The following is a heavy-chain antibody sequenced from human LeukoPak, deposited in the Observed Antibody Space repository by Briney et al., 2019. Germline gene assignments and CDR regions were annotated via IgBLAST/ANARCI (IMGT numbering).Heavy chain of an antibody. V-gene: IGHV4-4*07. CDR1: GGSISSYY. J-gene: IGHJ6*02. CDR2: IYTSGST. Sequence: NSSETLSLTCTVSGGSISSYYWSWIRQPAGKGLEWIGRIYTSGSTNYNPSLKSRVTMSVDTSKNQFSLKLSSVTAADTAVYYYARMDIVVVPAADLTDPYYYYYGMDVWGQGTTVTVSS. CDR3: ARMDIVVVPAADLTDPYYYYYGMDV. D-gene: IGHD2-2*03.